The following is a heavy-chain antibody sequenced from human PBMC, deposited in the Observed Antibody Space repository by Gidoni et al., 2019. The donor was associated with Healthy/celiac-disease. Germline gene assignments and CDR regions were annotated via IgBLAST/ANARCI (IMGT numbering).Heavy chain of an antibody. CDR1: GFTFSSYA. D-gene: IGHD6-13*01. V-gene: IGHV3-23*01. CDR3: AKDVTYSSSWVYYYGMDV. Sequence: EVQLLESGGGLVQPGGSLRLSCAASGFTFSSYAVSWVRQAPGKGLEWVSAISGGGGSTYYADSVKGRFTISRDNSKNTLYLQMNSLRAEDTALYYCAKDVTYSSSWVYYYGMDVWGQGTTVTVSS. J-gene: IGHJ6*02. CDR2: ISGGGGST.